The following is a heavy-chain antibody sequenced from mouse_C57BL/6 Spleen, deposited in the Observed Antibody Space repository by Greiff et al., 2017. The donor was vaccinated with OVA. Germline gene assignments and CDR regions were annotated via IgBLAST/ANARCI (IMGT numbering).Heavy chain of an antibody. CDR3: TRGPYYFGSSYWYFGV. J-gene: IGHJ1*03. CDR2: IYPGNSDT. V-gene: IGHV1-5*01. D-gene: IGHD1-1*01. Sequence: VQLQQSGTVLARPGASVKMSCKTSGYTFTSYWMHWVKQRPGQGLEWIGAIYPGNSDTSYNQKFKGKATLTAVTSASPAYLELSSLTNEDSSVYYCTRGPYYFGSSYWYFGVWGTGTTVTVSS. CDR1: GYTFTSYW.